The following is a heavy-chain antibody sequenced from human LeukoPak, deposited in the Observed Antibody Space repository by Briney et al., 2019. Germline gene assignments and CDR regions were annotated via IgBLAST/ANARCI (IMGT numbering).Heavy chain of an antibody. CDR1: GFTVRKYG. Sequence: PGGSLRLSCAVGGFTVRKYGMRWVRQDQGKGMEWVAVISYDESNKYYADSVKGRFTISRDNSKDTVYLQVNSLRAEDTAVYYCAKDGRMYSSGWYSYFDQWGQGTLVTVSS. V-gene: IGHV3-30*18. CDR2: ISYDESNK. CDR3: AKDGRMYSSGWYSYFDQ. J-gene: IGHJ4*02. D-gene: IGHD6-19*01.